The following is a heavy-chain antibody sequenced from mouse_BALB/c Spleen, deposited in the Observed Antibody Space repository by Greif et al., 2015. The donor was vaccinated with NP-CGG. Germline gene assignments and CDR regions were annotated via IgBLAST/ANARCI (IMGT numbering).Heavy chain of an antibody. CDR2: ISSGGST. D-gene: IGHD1-1*01. J-gene: IGHJ4*01. CDR3: ARALYYYGSSYDAMDY. Sequence: EVKVVESGGGLVKPGGSLKLSCAASGFTFSSYAMSWVRQTPEKRLEWVASISSGGSTYYPDSVKGRFTISRDNARNILYLQMSSLRSEDTAMYYCARALYYYGSSYDAMDYWGQGTSVTVSS. CDR1: GFTFSSYA. V-gene: IGHV5-6-5*01.